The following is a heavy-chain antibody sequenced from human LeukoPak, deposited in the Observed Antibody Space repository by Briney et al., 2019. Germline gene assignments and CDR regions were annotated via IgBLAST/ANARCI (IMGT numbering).Heavy chain of an antibody. CDR1: GGSISSGDYY. J-gene: IGHJ4*02. D-gene: IGHD5-18*01. V-gene: IGHV4-31*02. Sequence: SQTLSLTCTVSGGSISSGDYYWSWIRQHPGKGLEWIGYIYYSGDTYYNPSLKSRVTISVDTSKNQFSLKLSSVTAADTAVYYCARAPRDTNSWYYFDYRGQGTPVSVSS. CDR3: ARAPRDTNSWYYFDY. CDR2: IYYSGDT.